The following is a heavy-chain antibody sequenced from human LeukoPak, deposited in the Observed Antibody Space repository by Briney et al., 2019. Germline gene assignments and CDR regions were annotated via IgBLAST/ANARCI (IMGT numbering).Heavy chain of an antibody. CDR3: ARVYYGSGSLHYYYYYMDV. J-gene: IGHJ6*03. CDR2: TYSGGRT. D-gene: IGHD3-10*01. CDR1: GFTVSSNY. V-gene: IGHV3-53*01. Sequence: GGSLRLSCAASGFTVSSNYITLVRQAPGKGLEWVSVTYSGGRTYYADSVKGRFTISRDNSKNALNLQMHNLRAEDTAVYYCARVYYGSGSLHYYYYYMDVWGKGTTVTISS.